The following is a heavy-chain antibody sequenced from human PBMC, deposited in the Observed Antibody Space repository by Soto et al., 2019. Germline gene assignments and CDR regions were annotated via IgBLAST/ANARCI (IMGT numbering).Heavy chain of an antibody. D-gene: IGHD5-12*01. CDR2: INHSGST. J-gene: IGHJ4*02. CDR3: ARGFDSGYTYYFDY. V-gene: IGHV4-34*01. Sequence: SETLSLTGAVYGGSFSGYYWGWFRQPPGKGLEWIGEINHSGSTNYNPSLKSRVTISVDTSKNQFSLKLSSVTAADTAVYYCARGFDSGYTYYFDYWGQGTLVT. CDR1: GGSFSGYY.